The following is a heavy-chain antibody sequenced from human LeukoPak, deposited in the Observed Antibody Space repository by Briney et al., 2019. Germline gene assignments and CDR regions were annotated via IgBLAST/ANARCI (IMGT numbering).Heavy chain of an antibody. V-gene: IGHV3-30-3*01. J-gene: IGHJ4*02. CDR1: GFTFSSYA. Sequence: GGSLRLSCTASGFTFSSYAMHWVRQAPGKGLEWVAVISYDGSNKYYADSVKGRFTISRDNSKNTLYLQMNSLRAEDTAVYYCARDTGLDYWGQGTLVTVSS. CDR2: ISYDGSNK. D-gene: IGHD4-17*01. CDR3: ARDTGLDY.